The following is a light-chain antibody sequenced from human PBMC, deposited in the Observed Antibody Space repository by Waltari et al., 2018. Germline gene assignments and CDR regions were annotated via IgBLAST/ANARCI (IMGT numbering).Light chain of an antibody. CDR1: SSNLGRNY. Sequence: QSVLTQPPSASGTPGQSVLISCSGRSSNLGRNYVHWYQQIPGTAPKLLIYKNDQRPSGVPDRFSGSKSGTSASLAISGLRSEDEADYFCASWDGSLSGRVFGGGTKLTVL. CDR2: KND. V-gene: IGLV1-47*01. CDR3: ASWDGSLSGRV. J-gene: IGLJ3*02.